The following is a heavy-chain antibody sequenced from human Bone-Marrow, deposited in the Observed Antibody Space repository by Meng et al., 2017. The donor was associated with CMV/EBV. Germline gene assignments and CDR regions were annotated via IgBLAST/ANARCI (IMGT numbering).Heavy chain of an antibody. V-gene: IGHV1-2*02. CDR2: IKPETGDT. CDR1: GYTFTDYH. D-gene: IGHD3-3*01. J-gene: IGHJ4*02. CDR3: TRMVDVYYDFWSGYYRYFDY. Sequence: ASVKVSCKASGYTFTDYHIHWVRQAPGQGLEWMGWIKPETGDTKYGPKFPGRVKMTRDTAISTAYLDVSRLTSDDTAVYYCTRMVDVYYDFWSGYYRYFDYWGQGTLVTVSS.